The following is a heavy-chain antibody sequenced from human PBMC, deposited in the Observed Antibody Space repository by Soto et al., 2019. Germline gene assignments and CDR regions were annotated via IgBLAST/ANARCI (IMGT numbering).Heavy chain of an antibody. CDR1: GFTFSSFE. V-gene: IGHV3-48*03. CDR2: IGSSGSTI. J-gene: IGHJ4*02. Sequence: PVGSLRLSCAASGFTFSSFEMNWVRQAPGKGLEWVSKIGSSGSTIWYADSVKGRFTISRDNAKNSLYLQMNSLRGEDTAVYYCARATYSSSYYFDSWGQGTLVTVSS. D-gene: IGHD6-6*01. CDR3: ARATYSSSYYFDS.